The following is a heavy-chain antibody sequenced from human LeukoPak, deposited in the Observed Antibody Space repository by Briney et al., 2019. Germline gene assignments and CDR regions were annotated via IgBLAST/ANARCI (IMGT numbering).Heavy chain of an antibody. V-gene: IGHV3-66*01. D-gene: IGHD5-24*01. J-gene: IGHJ3*02. CDR2: IYSGGST. Sequence: GGSLRLSCAASGFTVSSNYMSWVRQAPGKGLEWVSVIYSGGSTYYADSVKGRFTISRDNSKNTLYLQMNSLRAEDTAVYYCARDRGDGYNSGDAFDIWGQGTMVTVSS. CDR1: GFTVSSNY. CDR3: ARDRGDGYNSGDAFDI.